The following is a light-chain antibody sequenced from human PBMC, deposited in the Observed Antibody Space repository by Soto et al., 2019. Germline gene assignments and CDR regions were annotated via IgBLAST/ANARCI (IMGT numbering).Light chain of an antibody. V-gene: IGLV2-14*03. J-gene: IGLJ3*02. CDR3: SSFTRSTTWV. Sequence: QSALTQPASVSGSPGQSITISCAGTSSDVGGYNYVSWYQQHPGKAPKLMIYDVSNRPSGVSNRFSGSKSDNTASLTISGLQADDEADYYCSSFTRSTTWVFGGVTKLTVL. CDR1: SSDVGGYNY. CDR2: DVS.